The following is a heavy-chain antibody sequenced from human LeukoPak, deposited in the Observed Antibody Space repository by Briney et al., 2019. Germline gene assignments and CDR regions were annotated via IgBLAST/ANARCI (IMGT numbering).Heavy chain of an antibody. CDR1: GDSISGFY. CDR2: MYYSGIT. J-gene: IGHJ4*02. D-gene: IGHD2-21*02. Sequence: SETLSLTCTVSGDSISGFYWNWIRQPPGKGLEWIGYMYYSGITNYNPSLKSRVTISVDTSKNQFSLKLSSVTAGDTAVYYCARDQHIVVVTAIHYFDYWGQGTLVTVSS. V-gene: IGHV4-59*12. CDR3: ARDQHIVVVTAIHYFDY.